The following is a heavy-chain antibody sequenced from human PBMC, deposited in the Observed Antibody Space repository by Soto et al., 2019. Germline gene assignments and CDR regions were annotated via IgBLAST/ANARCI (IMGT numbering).Heavy chain of an antibody. J-gene: IGHJ3*02. CDR3: ARELWDSSSSGNAFDI. D-gene: IGHD6-6*01. CDR2: INPNSGGT. Sequence: ASVKVSCKASGYTFTGYYMHWVRQAPGQGLEWMGWINPNSGGTNYAQKFQGWVTMTRDTSISTAYMELSRLRSDDTAVYYRARELWDSSSSGNAFDIWGQGTMVTVSS. V-gene: IGHV1-2*04. CDR1: GYTFTGYY.